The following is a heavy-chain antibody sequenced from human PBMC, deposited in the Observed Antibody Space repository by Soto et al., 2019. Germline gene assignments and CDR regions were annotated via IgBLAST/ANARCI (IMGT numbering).Heavy chain of an antibody. V-gene: IGHV1-18*01. D-gene: IGHD6-13*01. Sequence: ASVKVSCKASDYTFTSYGIIWVRQAPGQGLEWIGWISVYNGNTNYAQKFRGRVTMTTDISTTTAYMEMRSLRSDDTAVYYCARSGSSWNLREFHYWAQGTLVTVSS. CDR2: ISVYNGNT. CDR1: DYTFTSYG. J-gene: IGHJ4*02. CDR3: ARSGSSWNLREFHY.